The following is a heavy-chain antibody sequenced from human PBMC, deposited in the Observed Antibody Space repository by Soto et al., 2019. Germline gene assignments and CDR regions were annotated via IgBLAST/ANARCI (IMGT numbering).Heavy chain of an antibody. J-gene: IGHJ5*02. D-gene: IGHD3-22*01. CDR3: ARVAYVYYDSIQKWFDP. CDR2: INPNSGGT. V-gene: IGHV1-2*02. CDR1: GYTFTGYY. Sequence: ASVKVSCKASGYTFTGYYMHWVRQAPGQGLEWMGWINPNSGGTNYAQKFQGRVTMTRDTSISTAYMELSRLRSDDTAVYYCARVAYVYYDSIQKWFDPWGQGTLVTVSS.